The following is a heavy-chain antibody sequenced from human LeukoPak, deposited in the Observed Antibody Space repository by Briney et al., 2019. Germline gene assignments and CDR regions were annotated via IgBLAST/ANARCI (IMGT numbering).Heavy chain of an antibody. D-gene: IGHD2-15*01. V-gene: IGHV4-39*01. CDR3: AGFNVDIVTTRRFRWIRSGGSGDYYYYYMDV. CDR1: GGSISSSSYY. CDR2: IYYSGST. J-gene: IGHJ6*03. Sequence: SETLSLTCTVSGGSISSSSYYWGWIRQPPGKGLEWIGSIYYSGSTYYNPSLKSRVTLSVDTSKNQFSLKLSSVTAADTAVYYCAGFNVDIVTTRRFRWIRSGGSGDYYYYYMDVWGKGTTVTVSS.